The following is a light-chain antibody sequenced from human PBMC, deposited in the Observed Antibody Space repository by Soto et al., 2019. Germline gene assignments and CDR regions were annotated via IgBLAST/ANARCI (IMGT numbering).Light chain of an antibody. Sequence: DIPMTQSPSSLSASIGDRVTITCRASQGISNYLAWYQQEPGKLPKLLIHGASTLQSGVPSRFSGSGSGTDFSLTISSLQPEDAAIYYCQKYDTPPLTFGGGTKVEIK. V-gene: IGKV1-27*01. CDR3: QKYDTPPLT. CDR1: QGISNY. CDR2: GAS. J-gene: IGKJ4*01.